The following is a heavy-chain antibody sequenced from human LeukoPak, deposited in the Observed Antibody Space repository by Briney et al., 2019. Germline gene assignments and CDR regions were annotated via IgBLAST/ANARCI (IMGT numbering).Heavy chain of an antibody. J-gene: IGHJ4*02. CDR3: ARDLAGITATPGDN. CDR2: IGGSGSNT. V-gene: IGHV3-23*01. CDR1: GFTFSSYA. D-gene: IGHD1-20*01. Sequence: GGSLRLSCAASGFTFSSYAMTWVRQAPGKGLEWVSGIGGSGSNTYYADSVRGRFTISRDNSKNTLYLQMNSLRAEDAAVYYCARDLAGITATPGDNWGQGTLVTVSS.